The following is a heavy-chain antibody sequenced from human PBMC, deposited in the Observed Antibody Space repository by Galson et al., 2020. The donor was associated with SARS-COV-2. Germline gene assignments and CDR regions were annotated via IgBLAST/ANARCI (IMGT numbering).Heavy chain of an antibody. D-gene: IGHD6-13*01. CDR3: ARDSPYSSSWYGGFDY. V-gene: IGHV3-30*04. CDR1: GFTFSSYA. Sequence: GESLKISCAASGFTFSSYAMHWVRQAPGKGLEWVAVISYDGSNKYYADSVKGRFTISRDNSKNTLYLQMNSLRAEDTAVYYCARDSPYSSSWYGGFDYWGQGTLVTVSS. J-gene: IGHJ4*02. CDR2: ISYDGSNK.